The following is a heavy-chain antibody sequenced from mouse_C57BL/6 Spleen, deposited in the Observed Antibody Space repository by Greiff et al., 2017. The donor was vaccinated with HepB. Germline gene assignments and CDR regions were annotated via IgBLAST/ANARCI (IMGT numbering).Heavy chain of an antibody. CDR1: GYTFTSYG. D-gene: IGHD2-4*01. CDR3: ARRGDYPYAMDY. Sequence: VQLQQSGAELARPGASVKLSCKASGYTFTSYGISWVKQRTGQGLEWIGEIYPRSGNTYYNEKFKGKATLTADKSSSTAYMELRSLTSEDSAVYFCARRGDYPYAMDYWGQGTSVTVSS. V-gene: IGHV1-81*01. J-gene: IGHJ4*01. CDR2: IYPRSGNT.